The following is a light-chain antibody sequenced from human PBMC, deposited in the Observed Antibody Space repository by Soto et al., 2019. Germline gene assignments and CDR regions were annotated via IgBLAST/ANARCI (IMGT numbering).Light chain of an antibody. CDR2: GAS. V-gene: IGKV3-20*01. CDR1: QTVANNY. Sequence: EIVLTQSPGTLSLSLGERATLSCRSSQTVANNYLVWYQQKPGQTPTVVIYGASNRAAGIPDRFSGSGSGTDFTLTISRVDPEDFAVYYCQQYDASPTFGQGTRVE. J-gene: IGKJ1*01. CDR3: QQYDASPT.